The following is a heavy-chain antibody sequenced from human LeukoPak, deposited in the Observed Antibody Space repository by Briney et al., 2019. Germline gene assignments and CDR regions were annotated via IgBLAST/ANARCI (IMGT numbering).Heavy chain of an antibody. Sequence: ASVKVSCKASGYTFTSYGISWVRQAPGQGLEWMGWISAYNGNTNYAQKLQGRVTMTTDTSTSTAYMELRSLRSDDTAVYHCAREGYSPRDGYNFNFDYWGQGTLVTVSS. V-gene: IGHV1-18*01. J-gene: IGHJ4*02. D-gene: IGHD5-24*01. CDR3: AREGYSPRDGYNFNFDY. CDR2: ISAYNGNT. CDR1: GYTFTSYG.